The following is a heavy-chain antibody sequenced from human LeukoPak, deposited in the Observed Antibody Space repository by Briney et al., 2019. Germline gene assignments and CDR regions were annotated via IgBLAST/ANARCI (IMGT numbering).Heavy chain of an antibody. D-gene: IGHD1-26*01. CDR2: INPNSGGT. Sequence: ASVKVSCKXSGYTFTGYYMHWVRQAPGQGLEWMGRINPNSGGTNYAQKFQGRVTMTRDTSISTAYMELSRLRSDDTAVYYCARVGGSYLVGRFFDYWGQGTLVTVSS. J-gene: IGHJ4*02. V-gene: IGHV1-2*06. CDR3: ARVGGSYLVGRFFDY. CDR1: GYTFTGYY.